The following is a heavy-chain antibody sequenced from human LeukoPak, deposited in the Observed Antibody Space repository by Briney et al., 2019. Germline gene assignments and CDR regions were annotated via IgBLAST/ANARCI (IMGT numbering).Heavy chain of an antibody. CDR3: AKRYSGSSGLYNFDY. CDR2: ISRSFDI. V-gene: IGHV3-69-1*01. J-gene: IGHJ4*02. CDR1: GFTFSVYT. Sequence: GGSLRLSCAASGFTFSVYTMNWVRQAPGKGLEWISYISRSFDIFYADSVKGRFTVSRDNAKNSLSLQMHSLRVEDTAVYYCAKRYSGSSGLYNFDYWGQGTLVTVSS. D-gene: IGHD1-26*01.